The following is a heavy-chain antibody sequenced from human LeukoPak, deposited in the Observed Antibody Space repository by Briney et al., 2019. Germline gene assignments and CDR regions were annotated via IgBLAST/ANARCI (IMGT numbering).Heavy chain of an antibody. V-gene: IGHV4-30-4*07. J-gene: IGHJ4*02. D-gene: IGHD3-9*01. CDR1: GGSINSGDYS. CDR2: IFYSGGS. Sequence: SETLSLTCAISGGSINSGDYSWSWIRQPPGKGLEWIGYIFYSGGSYYNPSLKSRLTMSLDTSKNQFSLKLSSVTAADTAVYYCAREYYDIYDWGQGTLVTVSS. CDR3: AREYYDIYD.